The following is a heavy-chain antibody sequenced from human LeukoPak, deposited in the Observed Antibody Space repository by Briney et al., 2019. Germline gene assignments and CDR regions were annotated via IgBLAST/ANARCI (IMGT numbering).Heavy chain of an antibody. CDR1: GFTFSSYA. J-gene: IGHJ4*02. CDR2: ISGSGGST. CDR3: AKDRRIAVAGYFDY. Sequence: GGSLRLSCAASGFTFSSYAMSWVRPAPGKGLEWVSAISGSGGSTYYADSVKGRFTISRDNSKNTLYLQMNSLRAEDTAVYYCAKDRRIAVAGYFDYWGQGTLVTVSS. D-gene: IGHD6-19*01. V-gene: IGHV3-23*01.